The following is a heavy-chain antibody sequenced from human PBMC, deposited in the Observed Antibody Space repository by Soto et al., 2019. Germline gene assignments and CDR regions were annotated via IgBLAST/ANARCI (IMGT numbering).Heavy chain of an antibody. J-gene: IGHJ4*02. CDR3: AREVITMIVVVLASYFDY. V-gene: IGHV3-23*01. CDR2: ISGSGGST. CDR1: GFTFSSYA. D-gene: IGHD3-22*01. Sequence: HPGGSLRLSCAASGFTFSSYAMSWVRQAPGKGLEWVSAISGSGGSTYYADSVKGRFTISRDNSKNTLYLQMNSLRAEDTAVYYCAREVITMIVVVLASYFDYWGQGTLVTVSS.